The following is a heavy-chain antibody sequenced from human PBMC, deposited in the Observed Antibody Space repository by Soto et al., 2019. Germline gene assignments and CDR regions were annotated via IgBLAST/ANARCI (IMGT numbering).Heavy chain of an antibody. J-gene: IGHJ4*03. CDR2: INIYVSVT. CDR3: ARDSCALHI. CDR1: GFTFRNYW. V-gene: IGHV3-74*03. Sequence: PWGSPRLSCAVYGFTFRNYWMHWVRQAPGKGLVWVSRINIYVSVTTYADSVKGRFTISRDNAKNTVFLEMENMRAEDTAVYYCARDSCALHIWGQGTMVNVSA.